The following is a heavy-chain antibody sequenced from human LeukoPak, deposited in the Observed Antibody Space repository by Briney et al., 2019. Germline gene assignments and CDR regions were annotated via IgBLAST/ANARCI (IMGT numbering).Heavy chain of an antibody. V-gene: IGHV3-48*01. CDR2: ISSSSNTI. D-gene: IGHD5-24*01. CDR3: ARGWEMASKAPFDY. CDR1: GFTFSSYS. J-gene: IGHJ4*02. Sequence: GGSLRLSCAASGFTFSSYSMNWVRQAPGKGLEWVSYISSSSNTIYYADSVKGRFTISRDNAKNSLYLQMNSLRAEDTAVYYCARGWEMASKAPFDYWGQGTLVTVSS.